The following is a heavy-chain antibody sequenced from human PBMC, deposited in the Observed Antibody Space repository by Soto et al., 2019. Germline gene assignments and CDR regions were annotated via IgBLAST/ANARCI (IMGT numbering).Heavy chain of an antibody. D-gene: IGHD6-13*01. Sequence: QVQLVQSGAAVQKSGASVKVSCKASGYTFTSYYIHWVRQAPGQGLDWMGIINPSGGSPDYAQKFQGRVVMTSDASTSTVYMELSSLRSEDTAVYYGAKDRGRATAGEYYYYGMDVWGQGTTVTVSS. V-gene: IGHV1-46*01. J-gene: IGHJ6*02. CDR3: AKDRGRATAGEYYYYGMDV. CDR1: GYTFTSYY. CDR2: INPSGGSP.